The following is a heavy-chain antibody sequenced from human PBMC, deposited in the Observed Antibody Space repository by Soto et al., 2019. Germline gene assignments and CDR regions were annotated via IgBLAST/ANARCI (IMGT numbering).Heavy chain of an antibody. V-gene: IGHV4-34*01. D-gene: IGHD2-15*01. J-gene: IGHJ6*02. CDR1: GGSFSGYY. CDR3: AREIGVVVVAAGPMDV. Sequence: PSETLSLTCAVYGGSFSGYYWSWIRQPPGKGLEWIGEINHSGSTNYNPSLKSRVTISVDTSKNQFSLKLSSVTAADTVVFYCAREIGVVVVAAGPMDVWGQGTTVTVSS. CDR2: INHSGST.